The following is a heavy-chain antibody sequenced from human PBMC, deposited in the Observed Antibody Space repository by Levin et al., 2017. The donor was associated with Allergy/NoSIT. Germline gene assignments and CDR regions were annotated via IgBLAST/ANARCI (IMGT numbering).Heavy chain of an antibody. D-gene: IGHD3-22*01. CDR1: GFTFSSYA. V-gene: IGHV3-30*04. CDR2: ISYDGSNK. J-gene: IGHJ6*02. CDR3: ARDQYYDSSGVMDV. Sequence: GGSLRLSCAASGFTFSSYAMHWVRQAPGKGLEWVAVISYDGSNKYYADSVKGRFTISRDNSKNTLYLQMNSLRAEDTAVYYCARDQYYDSSGVMDVWGQGTTVTVSS.